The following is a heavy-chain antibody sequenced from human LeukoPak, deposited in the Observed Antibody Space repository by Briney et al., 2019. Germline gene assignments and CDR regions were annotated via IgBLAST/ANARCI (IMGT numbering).Heavy chain of an antibody. D-gene: IGHD1-1*01. V-gene: IGHV3-23*01. Sequence: GGSLRLCCAASGVTLSTYAMSCARQAPGKGLEWVSGISGSGGRTYYADSVKGRFTISRDNSKNTLYLQMNSLRAEDTAVYYCAKDTTGTEPYYGMDVWGQGTTVTVSS. CDR3: AKDTTGTEPYYGMDV. CDR2: ISGSGGRT. J-gene: IGHJ6*02. CDR1: GVTLSTYA.